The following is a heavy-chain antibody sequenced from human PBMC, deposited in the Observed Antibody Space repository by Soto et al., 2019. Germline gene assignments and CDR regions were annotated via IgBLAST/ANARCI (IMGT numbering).Heavy chain of an antibody. V-gene: IGHV6-1*01. Sequence: QIQLQLSGPGLVEPSQTLSLTCAISGDSVSSNSAGWNWVRQTPSRGLEWLGRTYYKSKWYYNSAVSVKGRIAINPDTSKNQFSLQLNSVPPEDTAVYYCARGSWDDVSGHYYMDVWGKGTTVTVSS. CDR1: GDSVSSNSAG. CDR3: ARGSWDDVSGHYYMDV. D-gene: IGHD3-3*01. J-gene: IGHJ6*03. CDR2: TYYKSKWYY.